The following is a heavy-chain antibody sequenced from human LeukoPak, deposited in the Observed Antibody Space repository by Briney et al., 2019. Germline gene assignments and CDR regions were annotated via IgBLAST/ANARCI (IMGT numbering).Heavy chain of an antibody. CDR2: ISYDGSNK. V-gene: IGHV3-30*18. Sequence: GGSLRLSCAASGFTFSSYGMHWVRQAPGKGLEGVAVISYDGSNKYYADSVKGRFTISRDNSKNTLYLQMNSLRAEDTAVYYCAKDRSYDSSGYIDYWGQGTLVTVSS. CDR1: GFTFSSYG. J-gene: IGHJ4*02. CDR3: AKDRSYDSSGYIDY. D-gene: IGHD3-22*01.